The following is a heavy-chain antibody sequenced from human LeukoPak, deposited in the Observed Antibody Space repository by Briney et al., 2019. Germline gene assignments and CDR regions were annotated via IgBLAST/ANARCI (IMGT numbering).Heavy chain of an antibody. Sequence: PGGSLRLSCAASGFTFSSYSMNWVRQAPGKGLEWVSSISSSSSYIYYADSVKGRFTISRDNAKNSLYLQMNSLRAEDTAEYYCARVLGYSYGTLIYYGMDVWGQGTTVTVSS. CDR3: ARVLGYSYGTLIYYGMDV. D-gene: IGHD5-18*01. V-gene: IGHV3-21*01. CDR2: ISSSSSYI. J-gene: IGHJ6*02. CDR1: GFTFSSYS.